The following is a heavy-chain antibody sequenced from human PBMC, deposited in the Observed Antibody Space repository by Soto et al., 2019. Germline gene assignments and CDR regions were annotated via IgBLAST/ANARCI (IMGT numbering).Heavy chain of an antibody. V-gene: IGHV3-23*01. CDR2: ISGSGGST. D-gene: IGHD6-19*01. CDR3: AKVAFYSSAWSAY. J-gene: IGHJ4*02. Sequence: RLIRKTPGKGLEWVSSISGSGGSTYYADSVKGRFTISRDNSKNTLYLQMNSLRAEDTAVYYCAKVAFYSSAWSAYWGQGTLVTVSS.